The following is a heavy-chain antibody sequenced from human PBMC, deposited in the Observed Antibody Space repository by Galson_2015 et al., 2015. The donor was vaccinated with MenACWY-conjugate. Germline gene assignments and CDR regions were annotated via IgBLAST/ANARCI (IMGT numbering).Heavy chain of an antibody. Sequence: SETLSLTCTVSGGSISSYYWSWIRQPPGKGLEWIGYIYYSGSTNYNPSLKSRVTISVDTSKNQFSLKLSSVTAADTAVYYCARDGFKKGDGYNFEYWGQGTLVTVSS. J-gene: IGHJ4*02. CDR3: ARDGFKKGDGYNFEY. CDR1: GGSISSYY. D-gene: IGHD5-24*01. V-gene: IGHV4-59*01. CDR2: IYYSGST.